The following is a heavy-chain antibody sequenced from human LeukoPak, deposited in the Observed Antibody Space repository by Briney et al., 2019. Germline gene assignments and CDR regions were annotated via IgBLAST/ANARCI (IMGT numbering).Heavy chain of an antibody. D-gene: IGHD3-3*01. CDR1: GFIVSGDF. J-gene: IGHJ6*02. V-gene: IGHV3-66*01. CDR2: IYSDGST. CDR3: ARAGYYDFWSGYPTYYYYGMDV. Sequence: GGSLRLSCAASGFIVSGDFMSWVRQAPGKGLEWVSVIYSDGSTYYADSVKGRFTISRDNSKNTLDLQMTGLRAEDTAVYYCARAGYYDFWSGYPTYYYYGMDVWGQGTTVTVSS.